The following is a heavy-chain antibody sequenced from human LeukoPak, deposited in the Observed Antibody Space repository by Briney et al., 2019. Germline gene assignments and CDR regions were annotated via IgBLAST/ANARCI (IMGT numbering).Heavy chain of an antibody. CDR1: GYTFTTFG. D-gene: IGHD3-9*01. CDR3: ARDRLYYDILTGYYNWFDP. J-gene: IGHJ5*02. Sequence: VASVKVSCKTPGYTFTTFGISWMRQAPGQGFEWMGWISPYNGKTAYAQKVQGRVTMTTDTSTNTAYMELRSLRSDDTAVYYCARDRLYYDILTGYYNWFDPWGQGTLVTVSS. CDR2: ISPYNGKT. V-gene: IGHV1-18*01.